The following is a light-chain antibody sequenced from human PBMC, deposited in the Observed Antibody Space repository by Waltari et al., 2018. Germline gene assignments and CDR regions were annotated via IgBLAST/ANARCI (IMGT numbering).Light chain of an antibody. CDR2: KAS. Sequence: DIQMTQSPSTLSASVGDGVTITCRASQSISSWLAWYQQNPGKAPKLLIYKASSLESGVPSRFSGSGSGTEFTLTISSLQPDDFATYYCQQYNSYPWTFGQGTKVEIK. CDR3: QQYNSYPWT. CDR1: QSISSW. J-gene: IGKJ1*01. V-gene: IGKV1-5*03.